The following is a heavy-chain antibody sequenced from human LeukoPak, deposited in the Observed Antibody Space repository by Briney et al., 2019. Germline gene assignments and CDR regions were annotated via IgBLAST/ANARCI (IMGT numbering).Heavy chain of an antibody. CDR3: ARDSPYSAGGQPADY. Sequence: GGSLRLSCAASGFTVSNNYMTWVRQTPGKGLEWVANIKQDGSEKNYVDSVKGRFTISRDNGKNSLYLQMNSLRAEDTAVYYCARDSPYSAGGQPADYWGQGTLVTVSS. V-gene: IGHV3-7*01. J-gene: IGHJ4*02. CDR2: IKQDGSEK. CDR1: GFTVSNNY. D-gene: IGHD6-13*01.